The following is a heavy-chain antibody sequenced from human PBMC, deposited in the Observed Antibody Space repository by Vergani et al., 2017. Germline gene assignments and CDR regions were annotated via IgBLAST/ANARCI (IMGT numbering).Heavy chain of an antibody. V-gene: IGHV4-61*01. J-gene: IGHJ4*02. CDR3: ARRYSSSWSYYFDY. D-gene: IGHD6-13*01. Sequence: QVQLQESGPGLVKPSETLSLTCTVSGGSVSSGIYYWSWLRQPPGKGLEWIGYIYYSGSTYYNPSLQSRVTISVDTSKNQFSLKLNSVTAADTAVYYCARRYSSSWSYYFDYWGQGTLVTVSS. CDR2: IYYSGST. CDR1: GGSVSSGIYY.